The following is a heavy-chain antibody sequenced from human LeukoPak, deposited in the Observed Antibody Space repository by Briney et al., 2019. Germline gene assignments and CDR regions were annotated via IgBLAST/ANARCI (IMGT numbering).Heavy chain of an antibody. CDR1: GFTFSSYS. V-gene: IGHV3-21*01. CDR3: ARGPWGGSGFDY. D-gene: IGHD3-10*01. CDR2: ISSSSSYI. Sequence: GGSLRLSCAASGFTFSSYSMNWVRQAPGKGLEWVSSISSSSSYIYYVDSVKGRFTISRDNAKNSLYLQMNSLRAEDTAVYYCARGPWGGSGFDYWGQGTLVTVSS. J-gene: IGHJ4*02.